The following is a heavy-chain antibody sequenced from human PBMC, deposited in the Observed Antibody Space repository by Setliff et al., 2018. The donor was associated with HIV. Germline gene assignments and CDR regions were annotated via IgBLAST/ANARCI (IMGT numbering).Heavy chain of an antibody. V-gene: IGHV4-59*02. CDR1: GGSVTSYL. CDR3: ARGVVEYDFWSGSGDYYYMDV. D-gene: IGHD3-3*01. J-gene: IGHJ6*03. Sequence: SETLSLTCSISGGSVTSYLWHWFRQPPGKGLEWIGYIYYTGITDNNPSLEGRVTISVDTSKNQVSLRLKSVTTADTAVYYCARGVVEYDFWSGSGDYYYMDVWGKGTTVTVSS. CDR2: IYYTGIT.